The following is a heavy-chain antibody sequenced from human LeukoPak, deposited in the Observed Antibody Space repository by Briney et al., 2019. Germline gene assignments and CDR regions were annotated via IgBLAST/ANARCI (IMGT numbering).Heavy chain of an antibody. D-gene: IGHD3-3*01. Sequence: PGGSLRLSCAASGFTFSSYSMNWVRQAPGKGLEWVSSISSSSSYIYYADSVKGRFTISRDNAKNSLYLRMNSLRAEDTAVYYCARDRLSGSGIDYWGQGTLVTVSS. CDR3: ARDRLSGSGIDY. J-gene: IGHJ4*02. CDR1: GFTFSSYS. CDR2: ISSSSSYI. V-gene: IGHV3-21*01.